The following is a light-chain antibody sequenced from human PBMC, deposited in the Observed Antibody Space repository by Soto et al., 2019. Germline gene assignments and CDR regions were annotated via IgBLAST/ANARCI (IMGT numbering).Light chain of an antibody. J-gene: IGKJ1*01. Sequence: DIQMTQSPSSLSASVGDRVTIACRASQGISNFLAWYQQKPGKVPKLLIYAASTLQSGVPSRFSGSGSGTDITLTISSLQPEDVATYYCQKYDSAPRTFGQGTKVEIK. CDR1: QGISNF. CDR3: QKYDSAPRT. V-gene: IGKV1-27*01. CDR2: AAS.